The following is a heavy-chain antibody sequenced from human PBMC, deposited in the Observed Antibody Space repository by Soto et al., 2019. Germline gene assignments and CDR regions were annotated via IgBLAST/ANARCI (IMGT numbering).Heavy chain of an antibody. D-gene: IGHD3-22*01. CDR2: IVVGSGNT. V-gene: IGHV1-58*02. J-gene: IGHJ6*02. Sequence: SVKVSCKASGFTFTSSAMQWVRQARGQRLEWIGWIVVGSGNTNYAQKFQERVTITRDMSTSTAYMELSSLRSEDTAVYYCAADLGRPTYYYDSSGPYGMDVWGQGTTVTVSS. CDR3: AADLGRPTYYYDSSGPYGMDV. CDR1: GFTFTSSA.